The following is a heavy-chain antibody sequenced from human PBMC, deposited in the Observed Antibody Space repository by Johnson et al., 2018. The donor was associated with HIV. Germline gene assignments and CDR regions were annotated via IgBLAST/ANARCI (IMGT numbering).Heavy chain of an antibody. CDR1: GITVHTNY. D-gene: IGHD4-17*01. J-gene: IGHJ1*01. CDR2: INWSGGGT. V-gene: IGHV3-20*04. CDR3: ARHAGGDFTYGLFQH. Sequence: VQLVESGGGLVQSGESLRLSCAASGITVHTNYMSWVRQVPGKGLEWVPGINWSGGGTAYADSVKGRFTIFRANAKNSLYIQMSGLREEDTALYYCARHAGGDFTYGLFQHWGRGTLVTVSS.